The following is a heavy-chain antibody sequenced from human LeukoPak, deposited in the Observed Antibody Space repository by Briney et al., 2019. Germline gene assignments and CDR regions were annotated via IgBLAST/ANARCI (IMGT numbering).Heavy chain of an antibody. V-gene: IGHV3-7*01. J-gene: IGHJ4*02. D-gene: IGHD6-6*01. Sequence: TGGSLRLSCAASGFTFSRFWMNWVRQAPGKGLEWVANIKQDGSEKHYVDSVKGRFTISRDNAKNSLYLQMNSLRAEDTAVYYCARDLGYEYSTSSPPGYWGQGTLVTVSS. CDR1: GFTFSRFW. CDR2: IKQDGSEK. CDR3: ARDLGYEYSTSSPPGY.